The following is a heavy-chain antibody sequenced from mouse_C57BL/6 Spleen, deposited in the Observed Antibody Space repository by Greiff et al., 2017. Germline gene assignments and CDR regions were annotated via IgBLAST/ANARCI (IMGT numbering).Heavy chain of an antibody. D-gene: IGHD2-1*01. Sequence: EVQRVESGGGLVKPGGSLKLSCAASGFTFSSYTMSWVRQTPEKRLEWVATISGGGGNTYYPDSVKGRFTISRDNAKNTLYLQMSSLRSEDTALYYCARQAYGNYVRYAMDYWGQGTSVTVSS. J-gene: IGHJ4*01. CDR2: ISGGGGNT. CDR3: ARQAYGNYVRYAMDY. V-gene: IGHV5-9*01. CDR1: GFTFSSYT.